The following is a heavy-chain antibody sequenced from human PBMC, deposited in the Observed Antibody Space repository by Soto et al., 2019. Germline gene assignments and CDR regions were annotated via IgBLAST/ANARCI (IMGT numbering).Heavy chain of an antibody. Sequence: PSETLSLTCTVSGGSVSSGSYYWSWIRQPPGKGLEWIGYIYYSGSTNYNPSLKSQVTISVDTSKNQFSLKLSSVTAADTAVYYCAREVRYFDSYGMDVWGQGTTVTVSS. CDR2: IYYSGST. J-gene: IGHJ6*02. V-gene: IGHV4-61*01. CDR1: GGSVSSGSYY. CDR3: AREVRYFDSYGMDV. D-gene: IGHD3-9*01.